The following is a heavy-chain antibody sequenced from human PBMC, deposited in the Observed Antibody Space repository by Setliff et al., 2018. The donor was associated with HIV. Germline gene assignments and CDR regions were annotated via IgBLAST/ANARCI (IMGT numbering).Heavy chain of an antibody. CDR3: TRDRQNYDGAYDFDY. Sequence: GGSLRLSCAASGFMFHTYHINWVRQMPGKGFEWISFIADGARAIHYADSVKGRFTVSRDDAKNSVYLQMTSLRVEDSGIYYCTRDRQNYDGAYDFDYWRQGTVVTVSS. CDR1: GFMFHTYH. D-gene: IGHD5-12*01. J-gene: IGHJ4*02. V-gene: IGHV3-48*03. CDR2: IADGARAI.